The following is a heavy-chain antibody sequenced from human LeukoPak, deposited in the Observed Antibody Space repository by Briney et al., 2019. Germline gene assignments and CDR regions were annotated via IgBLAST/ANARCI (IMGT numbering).Heavy chain of an antibody. V-gene: IGHV1-2*02. CDR2: INPNSGGT. CDR3: ARDNRVGATYLYYYYYMDV. D-gene: IGHD1-26*01. J-gene: IGHJ6*03. CDR1: GYTFTGYY. Sequence: ASVKVTCKASGYTFTGYYMHWVRQAPGQGLEWMGWINPNSGGTNYAQKFQGRVTMTRDTSISTAYMELSRLRSDDTAVYYCARDNRVGATYLYYYYYMDVWGKGTTVTVSS.